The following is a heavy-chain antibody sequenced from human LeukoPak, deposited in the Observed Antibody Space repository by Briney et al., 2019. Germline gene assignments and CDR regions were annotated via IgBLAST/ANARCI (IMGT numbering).Heavy chain of an antibody. V-gene: IGHV3-30*18. J-gene: IGHJ4*02. CDR2: ISYDGSNE. D-gene: IGHD2/OR15-2a*01. Sequence: QPGGSLRLSCAASGFSLSSYGMHWVRQAPGKGLEWVAVISYDGSNEYFADSVKGRFTVSRDNSKNTLYLQMNSLRPEDTAVYYCAKDLGVGAYLLFDYITSGLDSWGQGTLVTVSS. CDR1: GFSLSSYG. CDR3: AKDLGVGAYLLFDYITSGLDS.